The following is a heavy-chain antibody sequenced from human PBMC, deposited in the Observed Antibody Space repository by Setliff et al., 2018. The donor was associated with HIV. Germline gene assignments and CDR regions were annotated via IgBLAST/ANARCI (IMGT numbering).Heavy chain of an antibody. D-gene: IGHD5-12*01. J-gene: IGHJ4*02. V-gene: IGHV4-34*01. Sequence: SETLSLTCAVYGGSFSGYYWSWIRQPPGKGLEWIGEINHSGSTYYNPSLKSRVTISVDTSKNQFSLKVSSVTAADTAVYYCARDRGGGYNNLDYWGQGTLVTVSS. CDR3: ARDRGGGYNNLDY. CDR1: GGSFSGYY. CDR2: INHSGST.